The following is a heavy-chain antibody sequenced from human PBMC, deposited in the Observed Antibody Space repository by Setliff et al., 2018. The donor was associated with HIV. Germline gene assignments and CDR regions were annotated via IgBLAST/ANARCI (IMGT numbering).Heavy chain of an antibody. D-gene: IGHD6-19*01. V-gene: IGHV7-4-1*02. CDR3: ARGFSSGWTVYYYYMDV. CDR2: INTNTGNP. Sequence: RASVKVSCKASGDTFTTYDINWVRQAPGQGLEWMGWINTNTGNPTYAQGFTGRFVFSLDTSVSTAYLQISSLKAEDTAVYYCARGFSSGWTVYYYYMDVWGKGTTVTVSS. J-gene: IGHJ6*03. CDR1: GDTFTTYD.